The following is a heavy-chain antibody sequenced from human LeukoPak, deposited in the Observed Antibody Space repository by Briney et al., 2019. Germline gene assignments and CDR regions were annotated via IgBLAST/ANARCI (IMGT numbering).Heavy chain of an antibody. V-gene: IGHV3-23*01. D-gene: IGHD3-16*02. CDR2: ISGSGGST. Sequence: GVSLRLSCSASGFTFSSYSMRWVRQAPGKELEWVSAISGSGGSTYYADAVKGRFTISRDNAKNTLDLQRNSLKAEGTAVYYCAKDPPSPYDYVWGSYRWAFDIWGQGTMVTVSS. CDR1: GFTFSSYS. CDR3: AKDPPSPYDYVWGSYRWAFDI. J-gene: IGHJ3*02.